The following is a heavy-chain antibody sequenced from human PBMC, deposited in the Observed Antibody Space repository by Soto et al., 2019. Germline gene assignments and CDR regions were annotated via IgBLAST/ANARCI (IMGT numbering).Heavy chain of an antibody. CDR3: AREYYYDLEGGGAFDI. CDR2: IYYSGST. V-gene: IGHV4-59*12. J-gene: IGHJ3*02. CDR1: GGSISSYY. D-gene: IGHD3-22*01. Sequence: SETLSLTCTVSGGSISSYYWSWIRQPPGKGLEWIGYIYYSGSTNYNPSLKSRVTISVDTSKNQFSLKLSSVTAADTAVYYCAREYYYDLEGGGAFDIWGQGTMVTVSS.